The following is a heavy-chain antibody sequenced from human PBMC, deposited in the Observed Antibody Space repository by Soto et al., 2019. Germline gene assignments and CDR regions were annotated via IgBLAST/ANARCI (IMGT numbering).Heavy chain of an antibody. D-gene: IGHD3-22*01. CDR1: GGTFSSYA. J-gene: IGHJ4*02. Sequence: SVKVSCKASGGTFSSYAISWVRQAPGQGLEWMGGIIPIFGTANYAQKFQGRVTITADESTSTAYMELSSLRSEDTAVYYCARDGLEDYYDSSGYYYDYWGQGTLVTVFS. V-gene: IGHV1-69*13. CDR3: ARDGLEDYYDSSGYYYDY. CDR2: IIPIFGTA.